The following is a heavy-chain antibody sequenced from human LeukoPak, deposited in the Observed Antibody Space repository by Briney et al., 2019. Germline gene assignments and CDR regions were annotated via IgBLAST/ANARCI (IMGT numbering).Heavy chain of an antibody. D-gene: IGHD2-2*01. V-gene: IGHV4-31*03. Sequence: PSETLSLTCTVSGGSISSGGYYWSWIRQHPGKGLEWIGYIYYSGSTYYNPSLKSRVTISVDTSKNQFSLKLSSVTAADTAVYYCARAVGSTSPLTGRYMDVWGKGTTVTVSS. CDR2: IYYSGST. CDR3: ARAVGSTSPLTGRYMDV. J-gene: IGHJ6*03. CDR1: GGSISSGGYY.